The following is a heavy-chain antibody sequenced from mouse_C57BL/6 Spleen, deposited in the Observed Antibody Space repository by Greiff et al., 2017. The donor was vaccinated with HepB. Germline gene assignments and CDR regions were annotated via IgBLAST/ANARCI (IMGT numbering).Heavy chain of an antibody. J-gene: IGHJ2*01. V-gene: IGHV5-4*03. CDR2: ISDGGSYT. D-gene: IGHD1-1*01. Sequence: EVKLVESGGGLVKPGGSLKLSCAASGFTFSSYAMSWVRQTPEKRLEWVATISDGGSYTYYPDNVKGRFTISRDNAKNNLYLQMSHLKSEDTAMYYGARAIYYYGSSYYFDYWGQGTTLTVSS. CDR1: GFTFSSYA. CDR3: ARAIYYYGSSYYFDY.